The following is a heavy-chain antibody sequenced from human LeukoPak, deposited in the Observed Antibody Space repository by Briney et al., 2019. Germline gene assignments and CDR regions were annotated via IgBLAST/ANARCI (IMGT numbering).Heavy chain of an antibody. CDR3: KTRPRASSGRVNGAFDV. Sequence: PGRSLRLSCSASGFTFSSFAIHWVRQAPGKGLEWVSVISYDGGNEYYADSVKGRFTISRDDSKTSLFLQMNSLRAEDSASYYCKTRPRASSGRVNGAFDVWGEGTRVTVS. D-gene: IGHD2-8*01. V-gene: IGHV3-30*04. CDR1: GFTFSSFA. J-gene: IGHJ3*01. CDR2: ISYDGGNE.